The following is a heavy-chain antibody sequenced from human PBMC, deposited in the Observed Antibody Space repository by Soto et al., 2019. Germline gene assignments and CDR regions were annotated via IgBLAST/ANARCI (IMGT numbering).Heavy chain of an antibody. CDR1: GGSISSYY. J-gene: IGHJ4*02. Sequence: ETLSLTCAVDGGSISSYYWSWIRQPPGKGLEWIGYIYYSGSTNYNPSLKSRVTISVDTSKNQFSLKLSSVTAADTAVYYCARGSGYYYVWGQGTLVTVSS. CDR2: IYYSGST. V-gene: IGHV4-59*08. D-gene: IGHD3-22*01. CDR3: ARGSGYYYV.